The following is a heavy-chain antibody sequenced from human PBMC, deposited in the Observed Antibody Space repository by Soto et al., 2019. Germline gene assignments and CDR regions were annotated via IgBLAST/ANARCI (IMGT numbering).Heavy chain of an antibody. V-gene: IGHV4-59*12. Sequence: SETLSLTCTVSGDSISSSYWSWIRQPPGKGLEWIGYMYYSGSTSYNPSLNSRVTLSVDTSKNQFFLKLSFVTAADTAVYYCAKDVAAHPYYFDYWGQGTLVTVSS. CDR3: AKDVAAHPYYFDY. CDR1: GDSISSSY. J-gene: IGHJ4*02. CDR2: MYYSGST. D-gene: IGHD6-6*01.